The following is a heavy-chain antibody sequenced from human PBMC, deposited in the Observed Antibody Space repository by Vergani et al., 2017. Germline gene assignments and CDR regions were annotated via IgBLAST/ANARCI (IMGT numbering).Heavy chain of an antibody. CDR1: GFTFSSYS. CDR3: ARDRNDFWSGYYTRYFQH. Sequence: EVQLVESGGGLVKPGGSLRLSCAASGFTFSSYSMNWVRQAPGKGLEWVSSISSSSSYIYYADSVKGRFTISRDNAKNSLYLQMNSLIAEDTAVYYCARDRNDFWSGYYTRYFQHWGQGTLVTVSS. J-gene: IGHJ1*01. V-gene: IGHV3-21*01. CDR2: ISSSSSYI. D-gene: IGHD3-3*01.